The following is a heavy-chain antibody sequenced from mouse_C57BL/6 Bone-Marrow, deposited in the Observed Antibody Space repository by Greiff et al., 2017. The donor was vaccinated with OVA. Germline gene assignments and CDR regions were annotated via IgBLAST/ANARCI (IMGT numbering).Heavy chain of an antibody. Sequence: VKLVESGPGLVAPSQSLSITCTVSGFSLTSYGVDWVRQSPGKGLEWLGVIWGVGSTNYNSALKSRLSISKDNSKSQVFLKMNSLQTDDTAMYYCASDLGSSFAYWGQGTLVTVSA. CDR3: ASDLGSSFAY. J-gene: IGHJ3*01. CDR1: GFSLTSYG. V-gene: IGHV2-6*01. D-gene: IGHD1-1*01. CDR2: IWGVGST.